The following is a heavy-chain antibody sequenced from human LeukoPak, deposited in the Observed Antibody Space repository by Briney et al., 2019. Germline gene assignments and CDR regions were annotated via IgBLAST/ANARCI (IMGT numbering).Heavy chain of an antibody. CDR1: GYTFTSYA. D-gene: IGHD6-13*01. CDR2: INAGNGNT. CDR3: ARGSRVSSSSWYVHY. Sequence: ASVKVSCKASGYTFTSYAMHWVRQAPGQRLEWMGWINAGNGNTKYSQKFQGRVTITRDTSASTAYMELSNLRSEDTAVYYCARGSRVSSSSWYVHYWGQGTLVTVSS. V-gene: IGHV1-3*01. J-gene: IGHJ4*02.